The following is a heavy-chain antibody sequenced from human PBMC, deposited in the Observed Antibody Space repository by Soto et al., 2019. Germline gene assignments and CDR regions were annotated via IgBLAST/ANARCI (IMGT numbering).Heavy chain of an antibody. J-gene: IGHJ4*02. CDR3: AGDGYYDSSGPDY. D-gene: IGHD3-22*01. CDR2: ICLSGSK. V-gene: IGHV4-61*01. CDR1: CGSVSSGSYY. Sequence: SETLSLTCTVSCGSVSSGSYYWSWIRQPPGKGLEWIGYICLSGSKNYTPSLKSRVTISVDTSKNQFSLKLSSVTAAHTAVYYCAGDGYYDSSGPDYGGQGALVTVSS.